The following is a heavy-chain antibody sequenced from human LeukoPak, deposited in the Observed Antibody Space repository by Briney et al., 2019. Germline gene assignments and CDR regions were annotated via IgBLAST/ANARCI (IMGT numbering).Heavy chain of an antibody. V-gene: IGHV1-18*01. Sequence: ASVKVSCKASGYTFTSYGISWVRQAPGQGLEWMGWISAYNGNTNYAQKLQGRVTMTTDTSTSTAYMELRSLRSDDTAVYYCARTEYYYGSGSPTFDPWGQGTLVTASS. CDR2: ISAYNGNT. D-gene: IGHD3-10*01. CDR3: ARTEYYYGSGSPTFDP. J-gene: IGHJ5*02. CDR1: GYTFTSYG.